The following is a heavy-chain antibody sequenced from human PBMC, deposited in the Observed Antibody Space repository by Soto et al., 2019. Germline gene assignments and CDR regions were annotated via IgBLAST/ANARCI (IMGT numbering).Heavy chain of an antibody. CDR1: GFTFSDYY. D-gene: IGHD3-22*01. CDR2: ISSSGSTI. J-gene: IGHJ4*02. CDR3: ARDHYYDSSGYYGSFDY. V-gene: IGHV3-11*01. Sequence: PGGSLRLSCAASGFTFSDYYMSWIRQPPGKGLEWVSYISSSGSTIYYADSVKGRFTISRDNAKNSLYLQMNSLRAEDTAVYYCARDHYYDSSGYYGSFDYWGKVTQVTVSS.